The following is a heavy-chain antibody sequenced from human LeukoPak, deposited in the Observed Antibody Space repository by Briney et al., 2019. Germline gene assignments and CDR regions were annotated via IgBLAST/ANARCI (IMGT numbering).Heavy chain of an antibody. CDR2: ISAYNGNT. D-gene: IGHD6-19*01. V-gene: IGHV1-18*01. J-gene: IGHJ4*02. CDR1: GYTFTSYG. CDR3: ARNTAVAVPYFDY. Sequence: ASVKVSCKASGYTFTSYGISWVRQAPGQGLEWMGWISAYNGNTNYAQKFQGRVTITRDTSASTAYMELSSLRSEDTAVYYCARNTAVAVPYFDYWGQGTLVTVSS.